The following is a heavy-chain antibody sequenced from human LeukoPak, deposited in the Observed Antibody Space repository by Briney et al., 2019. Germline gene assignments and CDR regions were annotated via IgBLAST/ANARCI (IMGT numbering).Heavy chain of an antibody. CDR3: ARDQSVHCSSTSCYTGMDV. D-gene: IGHD2-2*02. J-gene: IGHJ6*02. CDR1: GGSISSYY. CDR2: IYTSGST. V-gene: IGHV4-4*07. Sequence: SETLSLTCTVSGGSISSYYWSWIRQPAGKGLEWIGRIYTSGSTNYNPSLKSRVTMSVDTSKNQFPLKLSSVAAADTAVYYCARDQSVHCSSTSCYTGMDVWGQGTTVTVSS.